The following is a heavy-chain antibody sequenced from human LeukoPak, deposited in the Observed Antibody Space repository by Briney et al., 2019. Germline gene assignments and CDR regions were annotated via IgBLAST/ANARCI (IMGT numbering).Heavy chain of an antibody. J-gene: IGHJ6*03. Sequence: KPSETLSLTCTVSGGSISSHYWSWIRQPPGKGLEWIGYIYYSGSTNYNPSLKSRVTISVDTSKNQFSLKLSSVTAADTAVYYCARGVEGYYYYYMDVSGKGTTVTVSS. CDR3: ARGVEGYYYYYMDV. D-gene: IGHD1-1*01. CDR2: IYYSGST. CDR1: GGSISSHY. V-gene: IGHV4-59*11.